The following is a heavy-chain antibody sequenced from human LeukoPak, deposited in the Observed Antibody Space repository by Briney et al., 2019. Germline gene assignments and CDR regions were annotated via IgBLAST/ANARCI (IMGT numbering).Heavy chain of an antibody. D-gene: IGHD2-2*01. CDR3: ARRGLSGPAGPYYYYMDV. CDR2: IYYSGST. J-gene: IGHJ6*03. Sequence: PSETLSLTCTVSGYSISSGYYWGWIRQPPGKGLEWIGTIYYSGSTYYHPSLKSRVTISVDTSKNQFSLKLSSVTAADTAVYYCARRGLSGPAGPYYYYMDVWGKGTTVTVSS. V-gene: IGHV4-38-2*02. CDR1: GYSISSGYY.